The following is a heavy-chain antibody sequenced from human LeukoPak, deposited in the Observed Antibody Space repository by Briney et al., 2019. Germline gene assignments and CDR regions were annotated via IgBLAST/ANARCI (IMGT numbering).Heavy chain of an antibody. CDR3: AREGYYYGSGSYEDY. CDR2: ISSSGSTI. Sequence: GGSLRLSCAASGFSFSTYEMNWVRQAPGKGLEWVSYISSSGSTIYYADSVKGRFTISRDNAKNSLYLQMNSLRAEDTAVYYCAREGYYYGSGSYEDYWGQGTLVTVSS. J-gene: IGHJ4*02. CDR1: GFSFSTYE. V-gene: IGHV3-48*03. D-gene: IGHD3-10*01.